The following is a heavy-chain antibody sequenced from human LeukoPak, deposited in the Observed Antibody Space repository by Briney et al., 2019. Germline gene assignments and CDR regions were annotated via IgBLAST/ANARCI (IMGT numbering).Heavy chain of an antibody. CDR1: GFTVSGNY. V-gene: IGHV3-66*01. CDR3: ARWDIVVVPAATPAAFDI. J-gene: IGHJ3*02. Sequence: PGGSLRLSCAVSGFTVSGNYMSWVRQAPGKGLEWVSVIYSGGNTYYADSVKGRFTISRDNSKNALYLQMNSLRAEDTAVYYCARWDIVVVPAATPAAFDIWGQGTMVTVSS. D-gene: IGHD2-2*01. CDR2: IYSGGNT.